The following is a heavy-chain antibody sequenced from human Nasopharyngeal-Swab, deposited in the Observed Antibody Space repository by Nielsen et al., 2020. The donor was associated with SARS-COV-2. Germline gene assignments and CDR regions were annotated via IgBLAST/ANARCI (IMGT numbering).Heavy chain of an antibody. CDR3: AREELGGDYNWFDP. V-gene: IGHV4-61*02. CDR1: GGPISSGDYY. D-gene: IGHD4-17*01. CDR2: TYTSGTT. J-gene: IGHJ5*02. Sequence: SEPLSLTCSVSGGPISSGDYYWSWTRQPAGKGLEWIGRTYTSGTTNYNPPLKSRVTISVDTSKNQFSLKLSSVTATDTALYYCAREELGGDYNWFDPWGQGTLVTVSS.